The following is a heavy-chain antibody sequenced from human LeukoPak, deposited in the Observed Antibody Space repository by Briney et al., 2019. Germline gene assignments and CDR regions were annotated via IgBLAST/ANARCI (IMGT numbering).Heavy chain of an antibody. D-gene: IGHD5-12*01. CDR1: GGSFSGYY. V-gene: IGHV4-34*01. J-gene: IGHJ4*02. CDR2: INHSGST. CDR3: ARVSGYDWESFYDY. Sequence: LSETLSLTCAVYGGSFSGYYWSWIRQPPGKGLEWIGEINHSGSTNYNPSLKSRVTISVDTSKNQFSLKLSSVTAADTAMYYCARVSGYDWESFYDYWGQGSLVTVSS.